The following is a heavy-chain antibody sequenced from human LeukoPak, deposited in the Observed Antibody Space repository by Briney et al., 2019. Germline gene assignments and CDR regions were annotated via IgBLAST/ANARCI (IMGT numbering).Heavy chain of an antibody. CDR2: IRYDGSNK. CDR3: AKDPERVVPASFDP. V-gene: IGHV3-30*02. CDR1: AFTFSNYT. Sequence: PGRSLRLSCAASAFTFSNYTMHWVRQAPGKGLEWVAFIRYDGSNKYYADSVKGRFTISRDNSKNTLYLQMNSLRAEDTAVYYCAKDPERVVPASFDPWGQGTLVTVSS. D-gene: IGHD2-2*01. J-gene: IGHJ5*02.